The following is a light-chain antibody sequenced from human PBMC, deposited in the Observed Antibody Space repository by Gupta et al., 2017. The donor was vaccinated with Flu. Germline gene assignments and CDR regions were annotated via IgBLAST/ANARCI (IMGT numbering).Light chain of an antibody. J-gene: IGKJ5*01. Sequence: GEGGTLSCRASQRVGVDLAWYQQKPGQPPRPLIYDASFRANGVPARFTASGSGTDFTLTISSLQSEDFAVYFCQQFNHWPFTFGQGTRLDVK. CDR2: DAS. CDR1: QRVGVD. CDR3: QQFNHWPFT. V-gene: IGKV3-15*01.